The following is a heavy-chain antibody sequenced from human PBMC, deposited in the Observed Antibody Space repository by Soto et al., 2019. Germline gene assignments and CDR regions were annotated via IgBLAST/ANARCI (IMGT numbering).Heavy chain of an antibody. CDR3: AREGASGSHIGY. CDR1: GGTFSSYA. CDR2: IIPIFGTA. D-gene: IGHD3-22*01. J-gene: IGHJ4*02. V-gene: IGHV1-69*01. Sequence: QVQLVQSGAEVKKPGSSVKVSCKASGGTFSSYAISWVRQAPGQGLEWMGGIIPIFGTANYAQKFQGRVTITADESTSPAYMELSRLRSEDTAVYYCAREGASGSHIGYWGQGTLVTVSS.